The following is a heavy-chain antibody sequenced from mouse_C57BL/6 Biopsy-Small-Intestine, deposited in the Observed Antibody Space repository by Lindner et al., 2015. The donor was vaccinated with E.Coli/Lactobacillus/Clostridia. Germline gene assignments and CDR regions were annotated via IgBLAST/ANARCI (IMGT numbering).Heavy chain of an antibody. Sequence: VQLQESGAELVRPGTSVKVSCKASGYAFTNNLIERVNQRPGQGLEWIGVINPGSGGTNYNEKFKDKATLTADKSSSTAYMQLSSLTSEDSAVYFCARLASGDYFDYWGQGTTLTVSS. V-gene: IGHV1-54*01. CDR3: ARLASGDYFDY. CDR2: INPGSGGT. J-gene: IGHJ2*01. CDR1: GYAFTNNL. D-gene: IGHD6-1*01.